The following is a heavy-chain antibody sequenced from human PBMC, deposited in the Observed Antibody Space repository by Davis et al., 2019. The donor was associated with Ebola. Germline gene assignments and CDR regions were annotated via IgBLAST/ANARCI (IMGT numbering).Heavy chain of an antibody. D-gene: IGHD1-26*01. V-gene: IGHV3-53*01. CDR3: ARSGSHYDAFDI. CDR2: IYSGGST. J-gene: IGHJ3*02. CDR1: GFTFSSNY. Sequence: PGGSLRLSFAASGFTFSSNYMSWVRQAPGKGLEWVSVIYSGGSTYYADSVKGRFTISRDNSKNTLYLQMNSLRAEDTAVYYCARSGSHYDAFDIWGQGTMVTVSS.